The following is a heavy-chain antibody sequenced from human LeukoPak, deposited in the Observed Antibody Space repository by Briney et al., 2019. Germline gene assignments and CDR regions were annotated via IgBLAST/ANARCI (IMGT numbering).Heavy chain of an antibody. CDR3: ARGGYDSVWR. CDR1: GDSVSSNTAV. Sequence: SQTLSLTCDVSGDSVSSNTAVWSWIRQSPSRGLEWLGRTYYRSKWYIDYADSVKSRITINPDTSKNQFSLQLNSVTPDDTAVYYCARGGYDSVWRWGQGTLVTVSS. CDR2: TYYRSKWYI. D-gene: IGHD6-19*01. V-gene: IGHV6-1*01. J-gene: IGHJ4*02.